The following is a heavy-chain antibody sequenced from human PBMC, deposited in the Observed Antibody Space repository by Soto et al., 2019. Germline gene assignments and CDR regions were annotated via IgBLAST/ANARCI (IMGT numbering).Heavy chain of an antibody. V-gene: IGHV3-33*01. CDR2: IWYDGSNK. CDR3: ARGDPPHYYYYGMDV. Sequence: SLPLACGACAATSKGSGMYRVRQAPGKGLECVAVIWYDGSNKYYADSVKGRFTISRDNSKNTLYLQMNSLRAEDTAVYYCARGDPPHYYYYGMDVWGQGT. CDR1: AATSKGSG. D-gene: IGHD2-21*02. J-gene: IGHJ6*02.